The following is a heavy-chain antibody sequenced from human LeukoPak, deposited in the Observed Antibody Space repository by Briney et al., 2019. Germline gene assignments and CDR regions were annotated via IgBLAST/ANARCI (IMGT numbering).Heavy chain of an antibody. Sequence: GGSLRLSCAASGFTFSSYAMSWVRQAPGEGLELVSAISGSGGSTYYADSVKGRFTISRDNSKNTLYLQMNSLRAEDTAVYYCAKAHARNYDFWSGSDYYYGMDVWGQGTTVTVSS. CDR1: GFTFSSYA. CDR3: AKAHARNYDFWSGSDYYYGMDV. J-gene: IGHJ6*02. V-gene: IGHV3-23*01. D-gene: IGHD3-3*01. CDR2: ISGSGGST.